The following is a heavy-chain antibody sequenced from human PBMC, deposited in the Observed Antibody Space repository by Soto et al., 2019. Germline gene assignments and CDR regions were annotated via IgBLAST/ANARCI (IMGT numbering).Heavy chain of an antibody. V-gene: IGHV4-59*01. Sequence: SETLSLTCTVSGGSISSYYWNWIRQPPGKGLEWIGYIYYGGTTNYNPSLKGRLTISVETSKNQFSLKLNSVTAADTAVYYCARGYYDNSGNYRKTIFDYWGQGTLVTVS. D-gene: IGHD3-22*01. CDR2: IYYGGTT. CDR3: ARGYYDNSGNYRKTIFDY. CDR1: GGSISSYY. J-gene: IGHJ4*02.